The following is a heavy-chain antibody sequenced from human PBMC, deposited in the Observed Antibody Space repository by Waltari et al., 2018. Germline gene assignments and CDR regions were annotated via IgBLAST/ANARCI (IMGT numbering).Heavy chain of an antibody. CDR3: ARDEPATYSGYDLGDDY. CDR2: INPNSGGT. CDR1: GYTFTGYY. D-gene: IGHD5-12*01. Sequence: QVQLVQSGAEVKKPGASVKVSCKASGYTFTGYYMHWVRQAPGQGLEWMGWINPNSGGTNYAQKFQGRVTMTRDTSISTAYMELSRLRSDDTAVYYCARDEPATYSGYDLGDDYWGQGTLVTVSS. J-gene: IGHJ4*02. V-gene: IGHV1-2*02.